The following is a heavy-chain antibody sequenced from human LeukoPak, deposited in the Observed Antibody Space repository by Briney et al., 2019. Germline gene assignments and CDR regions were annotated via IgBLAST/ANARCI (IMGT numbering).Heavy chain of an antibody. CDR3: AREQSGYYDSSGYFND. D-gene: IGHD3-22*01. CDR1: GFTVSSNY. V-gene: IGHV3-66*01. Sequence: GGSLRLSCAASGFTVSSNYMRWVRQAPGKGLEWVSVIYSGGRTYYTDSVKGRFTIYRDNSKNTLYLQMNSLRAEDTAVYYCAREQSGYYDSSGYFNDCGQGTLVTVSS. CDR2: IYSGGRT. J-gene: IGHJ4*02.